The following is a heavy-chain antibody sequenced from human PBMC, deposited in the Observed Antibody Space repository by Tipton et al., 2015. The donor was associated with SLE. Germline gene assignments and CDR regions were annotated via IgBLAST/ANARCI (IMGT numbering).Heavy chain of an antibody. V-gene: IGHV4-4*07. Sequence: TLSLTCIVSGGSLGTDYWSWIRQPAGRGLEWIGRIYSSGNTRYNPSLQSRVTLSVDTSKNQFSLELSSVTAADTALHYCARAFRGGDFDIWGQGTMVTVSS. J-gene: IGHJ3*02. CDR2: IYSSGNT. CDR3: ARAFRGGDFDI. D-gene: IGHD3-16*01. CDR1: GGSLGTDY.